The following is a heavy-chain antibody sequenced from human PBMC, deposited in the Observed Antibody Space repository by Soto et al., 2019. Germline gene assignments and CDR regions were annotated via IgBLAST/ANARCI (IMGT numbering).Heavy chain of an antibody. V-gene: IGHV1-69*01. CDR2: IIPIFGTA. CDR3: ARGYYYDSSGYYHTNIDYFDY. J-gene: IGHJ4*02. CDR1: GGTFSSYA. Sequence: QVQLVQSGAEVKKPGSSVKVSYKASGGTFSSYAISWVRQAPGQGLEWMGGIIPIFGTANYAQKFQGRVTITADESTSTAYMELSSLRSEDTAVYYCARGYYYDSSGYYHTNIDYFDYWGQGTLVTVSS. D-gene: IGHD3-22*01.